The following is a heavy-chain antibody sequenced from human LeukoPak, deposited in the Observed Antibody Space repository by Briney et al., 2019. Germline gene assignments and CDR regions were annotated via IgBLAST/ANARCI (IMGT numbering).Heavy chain of an antibody. CDR3: ARGDAGDWSFDP. V-gene: IGHV3-7*01. CDR1: GFNFRNGL. CDR2: IHPEGTVK. Sequence: GSLRLSCAGSGFNFRNGLMRWVRQAPGKGLEVVANIHPEGTVKYYVDSVKGRFTISRDNTKNPLYLQMNSLRAEDTAVYYCARGDAGDWSFDPWGQGTLVTVSS. D-gene: IGHD2-21*02. J-gene: IGHJ5*02.